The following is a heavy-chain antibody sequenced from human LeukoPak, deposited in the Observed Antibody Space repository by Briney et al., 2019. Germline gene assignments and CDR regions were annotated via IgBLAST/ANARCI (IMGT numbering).Heavy chain of an antibody. CDR2: IIPIFGTA. V-gene: IGHV1-69*06. CDR1: GGTFSSYA. J-gene: IGHJ6*03. D-gene: IGHD5-18*01. CDR3: ARGAIQLWLLVDYYYYYMDV. Sequence: SVKVSCKASGGTFSSYAISWVRQAPGQGLEWMGGIIPIFGTANYAQKFQGRVTVTADKSTSTAYMELSSLRSEDTAVYYCARGAIQLWLLVDYYYYYMDVWGKGTTVTVSS.